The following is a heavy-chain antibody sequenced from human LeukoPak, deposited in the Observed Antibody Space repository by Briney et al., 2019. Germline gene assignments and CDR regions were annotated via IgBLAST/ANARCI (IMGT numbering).Heavy chain of an antibody. CDR3: ARHGSSNYYYAMDV. CDR1: GGSISSGGYY. Sequence: SETLSLTCTVSGGSISSGGYYWSWIRQHPGKGLEWIGYIYYSGSTNYNPSLKSRVAMLVDTSKNQFSLKLNSVTAADTAIYYCARHGSSNYYYAMDVWGQGTTVTVSS. D-gene: IGHD1-26*01. CDR2: IYYSGST. V-gene: IGHV4-31*03. J-gene: IGHJ6*02.